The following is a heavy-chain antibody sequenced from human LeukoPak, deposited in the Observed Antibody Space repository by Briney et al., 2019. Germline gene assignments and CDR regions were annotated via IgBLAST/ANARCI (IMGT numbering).Heavy chain of an antibody. D-gene: IGHD2-15*01. CDR3: ARPARLYWSGGSCYAGYYGMDV. CDR2: IRYDGSNK. J-gene: IGHJ6*02. Sequence: AGGSLRLSCAASGFTFSRYGMHWVRQAPGKGLEWVAVIRYDGSNKYYADSVKGRFTISRDNSKNTLYLQMNSLRAEDTAVYYCARPARLYWSGGSCYAGYYGMDVWGQGTTVTVSS. CDR1: GFTFSRYG. V-gene: IGHV3-30*02.